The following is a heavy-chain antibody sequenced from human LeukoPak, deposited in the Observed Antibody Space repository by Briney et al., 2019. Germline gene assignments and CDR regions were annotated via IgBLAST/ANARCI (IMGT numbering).Heavy chain of an antibody. Sequence: PGGSLRLSCAASGFTFSSYAMHWVRQAPDKRLEWVAVIWYDGSRKYYAESVKGRFTISRDNSQNTLYLEMSSVRAEDTGLYYCTKIRALSGYDFDYWGQGTPVTVSS. D-gene: IGHD5-12*01. V-gene: IGHV3-33*08. CDR3: TKIRALSGYDFDY. CDR1: GFTFSSYA. CDR2: IWYDGSRK. J-gene: IGHJ4*02.